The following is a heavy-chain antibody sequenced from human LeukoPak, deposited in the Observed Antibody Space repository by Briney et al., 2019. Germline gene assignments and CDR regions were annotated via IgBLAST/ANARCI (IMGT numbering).Heavy chain of an antibody. CDR1: GFTFSSYG. D-gene: IGHD5-12*01. CDR2: INPNSGGT. Sequence: GGSLRLSCAASGFTFSSYGMHWVRQAPGQGLEWMGWINPNSGGTNYAQKFQGWVTMTRDTSISTAYMELSRLRSDDTAVYYCAGDSGGYRPGVAFDIWGQGTMVTVSS. J-gene: IGHJ3*02. V-gene: IGHV1-2*04. CDR3: AGDSGGYRPGVAFDI.